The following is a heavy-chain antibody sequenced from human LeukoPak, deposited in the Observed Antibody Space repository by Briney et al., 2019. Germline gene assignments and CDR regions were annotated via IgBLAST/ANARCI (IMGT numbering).Heavy chain of an antibody. D-gene: IGHD3-10*01. CDR1: GGSISSSNYY. CDR2: IYYSGST. CDR3: ARDRGVRGVGDAFDI. Sequence: SETLSLTCTVSGGSISSSNYYWGWIRQPPGKGLEWIGSIYYSGSTYYNPSLKSRVTISVDTSKNQFSLKLSSVTAADTAVYYCARDRGVRGVGDAFDIWGQGTMVTVSS. V-gene: IGHV4-39*07. J-gene: IGHJ3*02.